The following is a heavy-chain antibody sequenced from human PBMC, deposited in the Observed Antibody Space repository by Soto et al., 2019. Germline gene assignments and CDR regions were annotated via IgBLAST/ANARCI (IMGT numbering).Heavy chain of an antibody. J-gene: IGHJ6*02. CDR2: IIPIFGTA. D-gene: IGHD6-13*01. CDR1: GGTFSSYA. CDR3: ARDRRVPGIAAAGMADYYGMDV. Sequence: SVKVSCKASGGTFSSYAISWVRQAPGRGLEWMGGIIPIFGTANYAQKFQGRVTITADKSTSTAYMELSSLRSEDTAVYYCARDRRVPGIAAAGMADYYGMDVWGQGTTVTVSS. V-gene: IGHV1-69*06.